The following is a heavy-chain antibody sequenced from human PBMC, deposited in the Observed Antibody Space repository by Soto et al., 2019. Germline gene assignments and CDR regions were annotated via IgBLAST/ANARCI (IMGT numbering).Heavy chain of an antibody. J-gene: IGHJ4*02. CDR3: AKDASIAAADYYFDF. V-gene: IGHV3-30*18. CDR1: GFTFRSYG. D-gene: IGHD6-13*01. CDR2: ISDDGSDK. Sequence: PGGSLRLSCAASGFTFRSYGMHWVRQAPGKGLEWVAVISDDGSDKHYADSVKGRVTISRDNSKNTLYLQMNSLRVEDTAVYYCAKDASIAAADYYFDFWGQGALVTVSS.